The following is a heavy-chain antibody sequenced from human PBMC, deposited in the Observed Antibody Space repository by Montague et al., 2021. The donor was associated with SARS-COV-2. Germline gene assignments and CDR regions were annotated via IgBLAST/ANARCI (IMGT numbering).Heavy chain of an antibody. CDR2: IDWDDDK. V-gene: IGHV2-70*11. Sequence: PALGKPTQTLTLTCTFSGFSLSTSGMCVSWIRQPPGRALEWLARIDWDDDKYYSTSLKTRLTISKDTSKNQVVLTMTNMDPVDTATYYCARETGTTVSLDYWGQGTLVTVSS. J-gene: IGHJ4*02. D-gene: IGHD1-7*01. CDR1: GFSLSTSGMC. CDR3: ARETGTTVSLDY.